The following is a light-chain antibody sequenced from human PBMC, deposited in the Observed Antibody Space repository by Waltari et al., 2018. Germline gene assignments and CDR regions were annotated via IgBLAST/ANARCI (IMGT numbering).Light chain of an antibody. CDR2: AAS. V-gene: IGKV1-12*01. J-gene: IGKJ1*01. Sequence: DIQMTQSPSSVSAPVGDRTTITCRASQGISSWLAWYQQKPGKAPKLLVYAASILHTGVPSRFSGSGSGTDFTLTINDLQPEDFATYYCQQGNSFPRTFGQGTKVEIK. CDR3: QQGNSFPRT. CDR1: QGISSW.